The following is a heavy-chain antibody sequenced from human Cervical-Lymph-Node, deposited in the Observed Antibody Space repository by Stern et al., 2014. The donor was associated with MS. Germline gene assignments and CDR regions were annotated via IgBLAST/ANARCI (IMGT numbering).Heavy chain of an antibody. D-gene: IGHD3-22*01. CDR2: ITGSGGIT. Sequence: EVQLEESGGDLVQPGGSLRLSCAASGFTFSSHAMNWVRQAPGKGLEWVFLITGSGGITYYAESGKGRFTISRDNSMNTLYLQMSSLRAEDTAVYFGAKLPFEPYYYDNIAAGGQGTLVTVAS. CDR1: GFTFSSHA. V-gene: IGHV3-23*04. CDR3: AKLPFEPYYYDNIAA. J-gene: IGHJ4*02.